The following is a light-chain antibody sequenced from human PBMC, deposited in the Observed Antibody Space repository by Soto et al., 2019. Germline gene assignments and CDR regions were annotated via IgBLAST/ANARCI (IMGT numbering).Light chain of an antibody. Sequence: QSALTQPASVSGPLGQSIVISCTGSSSDIGSYDLVSWYQQYPGKAPKVVIFEGTKRPSGVSNRFSGSKSGNTASLTISGLQTEDEADYYCCSYAGSRTYVFGAGTKVNV. CDR3: CSYAGSRTYV. CDR1: SSDIGSYDL. V-gene: IGLV2-23*01. J-gene: IGLJ1*01. CDR2: EGT.